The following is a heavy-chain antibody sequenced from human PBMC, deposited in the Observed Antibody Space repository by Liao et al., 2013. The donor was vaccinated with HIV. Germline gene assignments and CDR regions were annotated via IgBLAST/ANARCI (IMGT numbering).Heavy chain of an antibody. Sequence: QLQLQESGPGLLKPSETLSLICTVSNGSINNIIYNWGWIRQPPGKGPEWIGTMFYSGSTHYNPSLKSRVSISVDTSKNQFSLKLSSVTAADTAVYYCAVTGYYDFWSGYGQNWGQGTMVTVSS. D-gene: IGHD3-3*01. CDR1: NGSINNIIYN. CDR2: MFYSGST. CDR3: AVTGYYDFWSGYGQN. J-gene: IGHJ3*01. V-gene: IGHV4-39*07.